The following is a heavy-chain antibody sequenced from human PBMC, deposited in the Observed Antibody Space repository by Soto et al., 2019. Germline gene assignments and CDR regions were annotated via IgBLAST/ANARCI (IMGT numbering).Heavy chain of an antibody. CDR1: GYTFAIYA. CDR2: ISAYNGNT. Sequence: QVQLVQSGAEVKKPGASVKVSCKASGYTFAIYAISWMRQAPGQGLEWMGWISAYNGNTNYAQNLQGRVTMTTDISTGTAYMELRSLRSDDTALYYCARDPPPPDYWGQGTLVTVSS. CDR3: ARDPPPPDY. J-gene: IGHJ4*02. V-gene: IGHV1-18*01.